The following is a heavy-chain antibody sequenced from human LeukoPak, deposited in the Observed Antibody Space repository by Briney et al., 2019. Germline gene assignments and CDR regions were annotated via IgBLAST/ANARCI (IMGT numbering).Heavy chain of an antibody. Sequence: GGSLRLSCTASGITFNTYAMDWVRQAPGKGLEWVSAISADGSRTYFADSVTGRFISSRDNSESTLYLQMNSLRAEDTAVYYCAVDCSTSTCYGQSAFDIWGQGTMVTVSS. D-gene: IGHD2-2*01. CDR2: ISADGSRT. J-gene: IGHJ3*02. CDR1: GITFNTYA. CDR3: AVDCSTSTCYGQSAFDI. V-gene: IGHV3-23*01.